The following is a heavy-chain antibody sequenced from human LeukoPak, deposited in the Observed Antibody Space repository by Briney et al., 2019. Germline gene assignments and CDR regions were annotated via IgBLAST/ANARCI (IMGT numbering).Heavy chain of an antibody. J-gene: IGHJ4*02. CDR3: AGLWLPPLFDY. Sequence: GGSLRLSCAASGFTFSSYSMNWVRQAPGKGLEWVSSISSSSNYIYYADSVKGRFTISRDNAKNSLYLQMNSLRAEDTAVYYCAGLWLPPLFDYWGQGTLVTVSS. V-gene: IGHV3-21*04. CDR2: ISSSSNYI. CDR1: GFTFSSYS. D-gene: IGHD3-10*01.